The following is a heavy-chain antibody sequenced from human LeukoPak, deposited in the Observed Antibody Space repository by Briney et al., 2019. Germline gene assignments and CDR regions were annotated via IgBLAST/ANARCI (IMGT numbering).Heavy chain of an antibody. D-gene: IGHD2-2*02. V-gene: IGHV1-69*13. CDR1: GGTFSSYA. CDR3: ARDLEDIVVVPAAIPYYYYYYGMDV. CDR2: IIPIFGTA. Sequence: GASVKVSCKASGGTFSSYAISWVRQAPGQGLEWMGGIIPIFGTANYAQKFQGRVTITADESTSTAYMELSSLRSEDTAVYYCARDLEDIVVVPAAIPYYYYYYGMDVWGQGTTVTVSS. J-gene: IGHJ6*02.